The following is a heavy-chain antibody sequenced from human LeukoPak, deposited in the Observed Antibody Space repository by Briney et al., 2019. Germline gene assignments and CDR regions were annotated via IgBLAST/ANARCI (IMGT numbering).Heavy chain of an antibody. D-gene: IGHD5-18*01. CDR3: ARPSGYSYGYGYYFDY. J-gene: IGHJ4*02. CDR1: GFTVSSNY. Sequence: GGSLRLSCAASGFTVSSNYMSWVRQAPGKGLEWVSVIYSGGSTYYADSVKGRFTISRDNSKNTLYLQMNSLRAEDTAVYYCARPSGYSYGYGYYFDYWGQGTLVTVSS. V-gene: IGHV3-66*04. CDR2: IYSGGST.